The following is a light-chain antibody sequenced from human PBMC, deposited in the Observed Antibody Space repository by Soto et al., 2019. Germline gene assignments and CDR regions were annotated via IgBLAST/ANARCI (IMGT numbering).Light chain of an antibody. Sequence: DLVMTQSPLSLPVTPGEPASISCRSSQSLLYDNGYIYLDWYLQKPGRSPQLLIYLGSNRASGVPDRFSGSVSGTDFTLEIGRVEAEDVGLYYCMQTLQTPRTFGGGTKVEIK. CDR3: MQTLQTPRT. CDR2: LGS. V-gene: IGKV2-28*01. CDR1: QSLLYDNGYIY. J-gene: IGKJ4*01.